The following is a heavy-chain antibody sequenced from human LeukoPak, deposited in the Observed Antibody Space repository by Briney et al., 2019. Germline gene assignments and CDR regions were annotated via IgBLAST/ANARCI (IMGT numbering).Heavy chain of an antibody. J-gene: IGHJ4*02. V-gene: IGHV4-39*07. CDR2: IYYSGST. D-gene: IGHD7-27*01. Sequence: PSETLSLTCTVSGGSISTSSYYWGWIRQPPGKGLECIGNIYYSGSTYYNPSLKSRVTISVDTSRNQFSLKVSSVTAADTAVYYCARGRHWGAGADYWGQETLVTVSS. CDR1: GGSISTSSYY. CDR3: ARGRHWGAGADY.